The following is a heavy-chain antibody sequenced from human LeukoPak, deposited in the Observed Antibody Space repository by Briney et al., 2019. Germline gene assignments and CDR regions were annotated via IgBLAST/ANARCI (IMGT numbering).Heavy chain of an antibody. D-gene: IGHD3-3*01. V-gene: IGHV3-30-3*01. CDR3: ARDADSYYDFWSGYYGPFDY. CDR2: ISYDGSNK. Sequence: GGSLRLSCAASGFTFSSYAMHWVRQAPGKGLEWVAVISYDGSNKYYADSVKGRFTISRDNSKNTLYLQMNSLRAEDTAVYYCARDADSYYDFWSGYYGPFDYWGQGTLVTVSS. CDR1: GFTFSSYA. J-gene: IGHJ4*02.